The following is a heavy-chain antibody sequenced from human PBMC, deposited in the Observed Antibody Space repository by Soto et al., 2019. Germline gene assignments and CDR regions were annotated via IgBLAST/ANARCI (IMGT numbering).Heavy chain of an antibody. D-gene: IGHD1-7*01. J-gene: IGHJ5*02. Sequence: SGPTLGNPTQTLTLTCTFSGFSLSTSGVGVGWIRQPPGKALEWLALIYWDDDKRYSPSLKSRLTITKDTSKNQVVLTMTNMDPVDTATYYCAHESNWNYGFGSWFDPWGQGTLVTVSS. V-gene: IGHV2-5*02. CDR1: GFSLSTSGVG. CDR3: AHESNWNYGFGSWFDP. CDR2: IYWDDDK.